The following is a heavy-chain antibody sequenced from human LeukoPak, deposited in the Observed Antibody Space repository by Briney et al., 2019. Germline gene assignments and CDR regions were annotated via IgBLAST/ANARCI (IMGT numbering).Heavy chain of an antibody. CDR1: GYTFTGYY. CDR3: ARGYQLGAFSSSFDY. V-gene: IGHV1-8*03. J-gene: IGHJ4*02. D-gene: IGHD6-13*01. Sequence: ASVKVSCKASGYTFTGYYMHWVRQAPGQGLEWMGWMNPNSGNTGYAQKFQGRVTITRNTSISTAYMELSSLRSEDTAVYYCARGYQLGAFSSSFDYWGQGTLVTVSS. CDR2: MNPNSGNT.